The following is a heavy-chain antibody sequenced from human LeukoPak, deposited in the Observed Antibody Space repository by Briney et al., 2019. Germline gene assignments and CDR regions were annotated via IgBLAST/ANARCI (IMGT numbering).Heavy chain of an antibody. J-gene: IGHJ4*02. CDR3: ARELCSGGSCYSDWDY. Sequence: ASVKVSCKASGYTFTGYYMHWVRQAPGQGLEWMGWINPNSGGTNYAQKFQGRVTMTRDTSISTAYMELSRLRYDDTAVYYCARELCSGGSCYSDWDYWGQGTLVTVSS. D-gene: IGHD2-15*01. CDR1: GYTFTGYY. CDR2: INPNSGGT. V-gene: IGHV1-2*02.